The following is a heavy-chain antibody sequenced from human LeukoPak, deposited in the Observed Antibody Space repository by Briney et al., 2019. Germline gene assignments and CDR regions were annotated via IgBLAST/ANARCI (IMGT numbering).Heavy chain of an antibody. J-gene: IGHJ4*02. CDR2: ISSSSSYI. Sequence: GGSLRLSCAASGFTFSSYSMNWVRQAPGKGLEWVSSISSSSSYIYYADSVKGRFTISRDNAKNSLYLQMNSLRAEDTAVYYCARGPTGTYFDYWGQGTLATVSS. V-gene: IGHV3-21*01. CDR1: GFTFSSYS. D-gene: IGHD4-11*01. CDR3: ARGPTGTYFDY.